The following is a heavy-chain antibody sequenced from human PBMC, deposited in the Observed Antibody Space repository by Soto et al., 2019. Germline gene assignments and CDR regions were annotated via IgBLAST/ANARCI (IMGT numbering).Heavy chain of an antibody. CDR1: GYTFTSYG. V-gene: IGHV1-18*04. CDR2: ISGHNGNT. D-gene: IGHD3-22*01. J-gene: IGHJ4*02. Sequence: GASVKASCKASGYTFTSYGISWVRQAPGQGPEWMGWISGHNGNTNHPQSLQGRVTMTTDTSRNTAYMELRSLRSDDTAVYYCARHRFNYYDNTVYYYFDYWGQRTRVTVSS. CDR3: ARHRFNYYDNTVYYYFDY.